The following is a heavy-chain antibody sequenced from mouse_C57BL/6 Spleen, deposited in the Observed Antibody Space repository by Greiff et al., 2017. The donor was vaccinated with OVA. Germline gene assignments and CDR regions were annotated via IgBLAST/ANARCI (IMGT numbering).Heavy chain of an antibody. CDR3: AITTVVAPYFDV. CDR1: GYTFTSYW. V-gene: IGHV1-52*01. D-gene: IGHD1-1*01. CDR2: IDPSDSET. J-gene: IGHJ1*03. Sequence: VQLQQPGAELVRPGSSVKLSCKASGYTFTSYWMHWVKQRPIQGLEWIGNIDPSDSETHYNQKFKEKTTLTVDKSSSTAYMQLSSLTSEDSAVYYCAITTVVAPYFDVWGTGTTVTVSS.